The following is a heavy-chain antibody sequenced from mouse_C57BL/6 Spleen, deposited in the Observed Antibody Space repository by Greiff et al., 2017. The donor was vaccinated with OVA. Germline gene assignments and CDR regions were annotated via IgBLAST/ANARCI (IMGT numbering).Heavy chain of an antibody. J-gene: IGHJ1*03. Sequence: QVQLQQSGAELVRPGSSVKLSCKASGYTFTSYWMHWVKQRPIQGLEWIGNIDPSDSETHYNQKFKDKATLTVDKSSSTAYMQLSSLTSEDSAVYYCARRGHYYGSSYEGYFDVWGTGTTVTVSS. D-gene: IGHD1-1*01. V-gene: IGHV1-52*01. CDR1: GYTFTSYW. CDR2: IDPSDSET. CDR3: ARRGHYYGSSYEGYFDV.